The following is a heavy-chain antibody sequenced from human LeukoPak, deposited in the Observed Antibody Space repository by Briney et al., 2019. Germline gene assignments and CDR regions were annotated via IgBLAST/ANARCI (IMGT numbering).Heavy chain of an antibody. J-gene: IGHJ6*02. CDR3: AKSRIAAAEGYYYGMDV. D-gene: IGHD6-13*01. CDR2: IHYIGDST. Sequence: GGSLRLSCAASGFTFSNYAMSWVRQAPGKGLEWVSSIHYIGDSTYYADSVKGRFTISRDNSKNTPYLQMNSLRAEDTAVYFCAKSRIAAAEGYYYGMDVWGQGTTVTVSS. CDR1: GFTFSNYA. V-gene: IGHV3-23*01.